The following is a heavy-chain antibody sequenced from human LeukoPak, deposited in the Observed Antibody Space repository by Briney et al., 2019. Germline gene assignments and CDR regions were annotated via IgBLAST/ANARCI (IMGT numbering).Heavy chain of an antibody. D-gene: IGHD1-14*01. Sequence: SETLSLTCTVSGGSISSGDYYWSWIRQPPGKGLEWIGYIYYSGNTYYNPSLKSRLTISVDTSKNQFSLKLTSVTAADTAVYYCARDMTGAHWFDPWGQGTLVTFSS. CDR3: ARDMTGAHWFDP. CDR2: IYYSGNT. CDR1: GGSISSGDYY. V-gene: IGHV4-30-4*01. J-gene: IGHJ5*02.